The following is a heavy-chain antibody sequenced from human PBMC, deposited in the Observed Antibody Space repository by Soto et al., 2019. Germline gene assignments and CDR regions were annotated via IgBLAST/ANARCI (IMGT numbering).Heavy chain of an antibody. CDR1: GGSVSSSSYY. Sequence: QVQLQESGPGLVKPSETLSLTCTVSGGSVSSSSYYWNWIRQPPGKGLEWVGYIYYSGSTKYNPSLKSRVTISVDTSKNQFSLKLSSVTAADTAVYYCARAGCISTSCYSWYTNFDYWDQGTLVTVSS. CDR3: ARAGCISTSCYSWYTNFDY. CDR2: IYYSGST. V-gene: IGHV4-61*01. D-gene: IGHD2-2*01. J-gene: IGHJ4*02.